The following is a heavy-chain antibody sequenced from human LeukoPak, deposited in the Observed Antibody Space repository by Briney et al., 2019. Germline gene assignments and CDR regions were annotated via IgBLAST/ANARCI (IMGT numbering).Heavy chain of an antibody. D-gene: IGHD5-24*01. CDR1: GYRFSSYW. CDR3: ARAHPPRRDGYNYPPDY. CDR2: IYVGDSDT. V-gene: IGHV5-51*01. J-gene: IGHJ4*02. Sequence: GESLKISCKASGYRFSSYWIGWVRQMAGKGLEWMGSIYVGDSDTKYSPSFQGQVTISVDESITIAYLQWSSLRSEDTAVYYCARAHPPRRDGYNYPPDYWGQGTLVTVSS.